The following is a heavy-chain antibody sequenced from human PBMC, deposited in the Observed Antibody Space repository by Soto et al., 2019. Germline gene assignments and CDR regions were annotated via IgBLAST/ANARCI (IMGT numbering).Heavy chain of an antibody. D-gene: IGHD7-27*01. V-gene: IGHV4-30-4*01. Sequence: SSETLSLTCSVSGDSISNLDYFWAWIRQPPGQALEYIGYIYKSATTYYNPSFESRVAISVDTSKSQFSLNVTSVTAADTAVYFCARGRYCLTGRCFPNWFDSWGQGALVTVSS. J-gene: IGHJ5*01. CDR1: GDSISNLDYF. CDR2: IYKSATT. CDR3: ARGRYCLTGRCFPNWFDS.